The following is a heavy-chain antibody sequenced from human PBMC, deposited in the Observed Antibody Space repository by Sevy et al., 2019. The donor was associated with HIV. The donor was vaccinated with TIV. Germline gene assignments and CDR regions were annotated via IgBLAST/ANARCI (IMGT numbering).Heavy chain of an antibody. D-gene: IGHD3-22*01. J-gene: IGHJ3*02. Sequence: GGSLRLSCAASGFTVTSNYMSWVRQAPGKGLEWVSIIYSGGITYYADSVKGRFTISRENSKNTLYLQMNSLRAEDTAVYYCARQRAYYYDSSVWGGNAFDIWGQGTMVTVSS. CDR3: ARQRAYYYDSSVWGGNAFDI. V-gene: IGHV3-53*01. CDR2: IYSGGIT. CDR1: GFTVTSNY.